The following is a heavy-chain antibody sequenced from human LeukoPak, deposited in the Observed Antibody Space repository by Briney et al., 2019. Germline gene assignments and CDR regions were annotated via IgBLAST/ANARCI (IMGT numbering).Heavy chain of an antibody. D-gene: IGHD2-2*01. J-gene: IGHJ4*02. Sequence: SETLSLTCTVSGGSVSSGGYYWSWIRQPPGKGLEWIGYFYYNGSTNYNPSLKSRVTVSVDTSKNHFSLNLSSVTAADTAVYYCARGLMSTVAAYGYWGQGTLVTVSS. CDR2: FYYNGST. CDR1: GGSVSSGGYY. CDR3: ARGLMSTVAAYGY. V-gene: IGHV4-61*03.